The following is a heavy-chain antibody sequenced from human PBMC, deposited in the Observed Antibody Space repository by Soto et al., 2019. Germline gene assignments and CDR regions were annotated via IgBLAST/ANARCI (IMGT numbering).Heavy chain of an antibody. V-gene: IGHV3-66*01. CDR3: ARDDVLCDGGRCYGVPLDV. D-gene: IGHD2-15*01. CDR1: GFTVSSEY. CDR2: IQSGGPT. J-gene: IGHJ6*04. Sequence: VGSLRLSCAASGFTVSSEYMSWVREARGKGLEWVSLIQSGGPTYYADSVKGRFTISRDTSENTLHLQMDSLRAEDTAVYYCARDDVLCDGGRCYGVPLDVWGKATTVTVSS.